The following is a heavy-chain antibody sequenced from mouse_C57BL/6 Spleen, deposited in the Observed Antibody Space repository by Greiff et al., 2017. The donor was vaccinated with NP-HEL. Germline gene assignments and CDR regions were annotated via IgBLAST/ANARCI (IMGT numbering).Heavy chain of an antibody. D-gene: IGHD1-1*01. CDR1: GYTFTSYW. V-gene: IGHV1-64*01. CDR3: ARDYGGSLNWYFDV. J-gene: IGHJ1*03. CDR2: IHPNSGST. Sequence: QVQLQQSGAELVKPGASVKLSCKASGYTFTSYWMHWVKQRPGQGLEWIGMIHPNSGSTNYNEKFKSKATLTVDKSSSTAYMQLSSLTSEDSAVYYCARDYGGSLNWYFDVWGTGTTVTVSS.